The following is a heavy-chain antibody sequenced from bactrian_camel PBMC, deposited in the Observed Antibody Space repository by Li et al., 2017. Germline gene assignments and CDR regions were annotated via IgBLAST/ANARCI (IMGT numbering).Heavy chain of an antibody. Sequence: HVQLVESGGGPVQAGGSLRLSCEASGYNFVRSCMAWFRQAPGKEREGVARIYSGGAATHYADSVKDRFTISQDNAKKTVYLQMNSLNPDDTAMYYCAARPMLRGGCYATSVIDFDYWGQGTQVTVS. D-gene: IGHD1*01. V-gene: IGHV3S1*01. CDR2: IYSGGAAT. CDR1: GYNFVRSC. CDR3: AARPMLRGGCYATSVIDFDY. J-gene: IGHJ6*01.